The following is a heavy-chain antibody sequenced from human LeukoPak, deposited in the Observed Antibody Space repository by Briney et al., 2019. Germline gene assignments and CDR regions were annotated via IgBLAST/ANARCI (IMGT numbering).Heavy chain of an antibody. CDR1: GYSLTELS. Sequence: ASVKVSCKVSGYSLTELSMHWVRQAPGKGLEWMGGFDPEDGETIYAQKFQGRVTMTEDTSTDTAYMELSSLRSEDTAVYYCAAVKTYYYDSSGYYFPLNAFDIWGQGTMVTVSS. V-gene: IGHV1-24*01. CDR2: FDPEDGET. D-gene: IGHD3-22*01. J-gene: IGHJ3*02. CDR3: AAVKTYYYDSSGYYFPLNAFDI.